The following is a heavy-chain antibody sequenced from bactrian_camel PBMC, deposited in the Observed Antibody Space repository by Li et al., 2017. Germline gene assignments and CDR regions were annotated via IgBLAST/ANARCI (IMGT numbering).Heavy chain of an antibody. Sequence: VQLVESGGESVQGAGPLRLSCVNSGGVYRSYCMGWFRQAPGKEREGVAAISTGADTTYYSDSVKGRFTISQDDDKNELYLQMDSLKPEDTAMYYCAAEPRQHESCVGSVVAIWAFGTTGQGTQVTVS. CDR2: ISTGADTT. CDR3: AAEPRQHESCVGSVVAIWAFGT. D-gene: IGHD6*01. J-gene: IGHJ6*01. V-gene: IGHV3S54*01. CDR1: GGVYRSYC.